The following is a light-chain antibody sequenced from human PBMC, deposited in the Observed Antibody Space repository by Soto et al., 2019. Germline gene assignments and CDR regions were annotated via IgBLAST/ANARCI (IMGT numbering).Light chain of an antibody. CDR3: QQYYSTPLT. CDR2: WAS. J-gene: IGKJ4*01. Sequence: EIVLTQSPGTLSLSPGERATLSCRASQRTDTNYLAWYQQKPGQPPKLLIYWASTRESGVPDRFSGSGSGTDFTLTISSLQAEDVAVYYCQQYYSTPLTFGGGTKVEIK. CDR1: QRTDTNY. V-gene: IGKV4-1*01.